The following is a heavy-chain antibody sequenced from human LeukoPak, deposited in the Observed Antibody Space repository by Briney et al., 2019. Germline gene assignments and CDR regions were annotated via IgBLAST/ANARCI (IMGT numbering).Heavy chain of an antibody. CDR1: GFTFTSDS. CDR3: ARVRGSGWSGFDY. J-gene: IGHJ4*02. D-gene: IGHD6-19*01. CDR2: ISSGSSYI. V-gene: IGHV3-21*01. Sequence: GGSLRLSCAASGFTFTSDSMNWVRQDPGNGREWVSSISSGSSYIYSADSVKGGFTISRGNTKNSLYLQMNSLRAEDTAVYYCARVRGSGWSGFDYWGQGTLVTVSS.